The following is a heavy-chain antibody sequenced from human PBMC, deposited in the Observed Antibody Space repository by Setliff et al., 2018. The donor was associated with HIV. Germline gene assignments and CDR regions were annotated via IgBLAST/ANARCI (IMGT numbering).Heavy chain of an antibody. J-gene: IGHJ6*03. V-gene: IGHV4-4*08. CDR1: GGSISSYY. CDR2: IYTSDTP. CDR3: ARDATSEGYMDV. Sequence: PSETLSLTCTVSGGSISSYYWSWIRQPPGKGLEWIGYIYTSDTPNYSPSLKSRITISLDTSKRQFSLTMTSVTAADTAMYFCARDATSEGYMDVWGKGTTVTVSS.